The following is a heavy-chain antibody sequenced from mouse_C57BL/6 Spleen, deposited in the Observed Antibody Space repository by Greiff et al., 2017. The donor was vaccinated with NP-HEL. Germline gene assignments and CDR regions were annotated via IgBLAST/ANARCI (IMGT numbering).Heavy chain of an antibody. D-gene: IGHD1-1*01. CDR2: LDHEDGDT. CDR1: GFNIKDYY. Sequence: VQLQQSGAELVRPGASVKLSCTASGFNIKDYYMHWVKQRPEQGLEWIGRLDHEDGDTEYAPKFQGKATMTADTSSNTAYLQLSSLTYEDTAVYYCTLDWAYGRGYFDDWGQGTTLTVSS. J-gene: IGHJ2*01. V-gene: IGHV14-1*01. CDR3: TLDWAYGRGYFDD.